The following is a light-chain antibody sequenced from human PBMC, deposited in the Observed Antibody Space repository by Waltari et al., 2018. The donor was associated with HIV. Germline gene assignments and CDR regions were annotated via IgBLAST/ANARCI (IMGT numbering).Light chain of an antibody. V-gene: IGLV1-40*01. CDR3: PSYDSTLNAAVV. CDR1: SSNIGAEYD. J-gene: IGLJ2*01. Sequence: QSVLTQPPSVSGAPGQRVTIACTGSSSNIGAEYDGHWYQQIPGTAPKLRISGNQNRPSGVPDRFSASKSGTSASLAIPGLQPEDEADHSCPSYDSTLNAAVVSGGGTKLTVL. CDR2: GNQ.